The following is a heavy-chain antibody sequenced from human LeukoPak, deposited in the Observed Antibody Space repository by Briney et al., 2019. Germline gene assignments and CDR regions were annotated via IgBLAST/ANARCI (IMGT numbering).Heavy chain of an antibody. CDR2: INAGNGNT. V-gene: IGHV1-3*01. CDR1: GYTLTSYA. CDR3: ARGDGWYYFDY. Sequence: GASVKVSCKASGYTLTSYAMHWVRQAPGQRLEWMGWINAGNGNTKYSQKFQGRVTITRDTSASTAYMELSSLRSEDTAVYYCARGDGWYYFDYWGQGTLVTVSS. D-gene: IGHD6-19*01. J-gene: IGHJ4*02.